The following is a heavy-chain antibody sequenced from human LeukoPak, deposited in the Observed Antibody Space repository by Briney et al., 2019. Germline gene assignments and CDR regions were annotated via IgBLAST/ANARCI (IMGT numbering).Heavy chain of an antibody. Sequence: GASVKVSCKTSGYTFTSYYMHWVRQAPGQGLEWMGIINPSGGDTSYAQKFQGRVTMTRDMSTSTVYMELSSLRSEDTAVYYCAGDPHYGGYSFCDHWGQGTLVTVPS. CDR1: GYTFTSYY. D-gene: IGHD4-23*01. CDR2: INPSGGDT. J-gene: IGHJ4*02. V-gene: IGHV1-46*01. CDR3: AGDPHYGGYSFCDH.